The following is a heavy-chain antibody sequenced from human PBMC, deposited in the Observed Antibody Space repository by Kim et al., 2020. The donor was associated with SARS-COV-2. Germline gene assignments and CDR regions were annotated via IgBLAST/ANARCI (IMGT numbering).Heavy chain of an antibody. Sequence: YAESVKGQLTISRDNAKNTLYLRMNSLIADDTAVYYCARVNGSGTRSFDPWGQGTLVTVSS. CDR3: ARVNGSGTRSFDP. D-gene: IGHD3-10*01. V-gene: IGHV3-74*01. J-gene: IGHJ5*02.